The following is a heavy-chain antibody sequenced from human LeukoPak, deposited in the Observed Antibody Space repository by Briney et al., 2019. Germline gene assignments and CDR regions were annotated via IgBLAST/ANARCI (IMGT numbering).Heavy chain of an antibody. CDR1: GGSISSYY. Sequence: SETLSLTCTVSGGSISSYYWSWIRQPPVKGLEWIGYIYYSGSTNYNPSLKSRVTISVDTSKNQFSLKLSSVTAADTAVYYCARAKIYCSSTRCSKDAFDIWGQGTMVTVSS. J-gene: IGHJ3*02. V-gene: IGHV4-59*01. D-gene: IGHD2-2*01. CDR3: ARAKIYCSSTRCSKDAFDI. CDR2: IYYSGST.